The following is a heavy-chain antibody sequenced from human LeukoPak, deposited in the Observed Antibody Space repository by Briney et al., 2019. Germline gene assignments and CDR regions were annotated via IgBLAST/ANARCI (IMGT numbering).Heavy chain of an antibody. V-gene: IGHV3-7*05. CDR1: GFTFSRYW. D-gene: IGHD1-26*01. Sequence: GGSLRLSCAASGFTFSRYWMSWVRQAPGKGLEWVANIKQDGSEKYYVDSVKGRFTISRDNAKNSLYLQMNSLRVEDTAVYYCVRDGYSGSYYDYWGQGTLVTVPS. J-gene: IGHJ4*02. CDR3: VRDGYSGSYYDY. CDR2: IKQDGSEK.